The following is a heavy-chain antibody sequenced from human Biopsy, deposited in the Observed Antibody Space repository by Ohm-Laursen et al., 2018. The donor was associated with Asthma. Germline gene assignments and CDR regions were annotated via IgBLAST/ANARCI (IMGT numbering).Heavy chain of an antibody. D-gene: IGHD7-27*01. CDR3: ARWGSFGFDY. Sequence: PSETLSLTCTVSGGSIISGGYYWSWIRQHPGKGLEWIGYIYYSGSTYYNPSLKSRVTISVDTSKNQFSLNLSSVTAADAAVYYCARWGSFGFDYWGQGTLVTVSS. CDR1: GGSIISGGYY. V-gene: IGHV4-31*03. CDR2: IYYSGST. J-gene: IGHJ4*02.